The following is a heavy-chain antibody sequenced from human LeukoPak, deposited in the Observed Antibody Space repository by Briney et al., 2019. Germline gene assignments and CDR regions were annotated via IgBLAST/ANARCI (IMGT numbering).Heavy chain of an antibody. CDR2: IVVGSGNT. J-gene: IGHJ4*02. Sequence: TSVKVSCKASGFTFTSSAMQWVRQARGQRLEWIGWIVVGSGNTNYAQKFQERVTITRDMSTSTAYMELSSLKSEDTAVYYCAADRYGILTGYYNCWGQGTLVTVSS. CDR1: GFTFTSSA. D-gene: IGHD3-9*01. V-gene: IGHV1-58*02. CDR3: AADRYGILTGYYNC.